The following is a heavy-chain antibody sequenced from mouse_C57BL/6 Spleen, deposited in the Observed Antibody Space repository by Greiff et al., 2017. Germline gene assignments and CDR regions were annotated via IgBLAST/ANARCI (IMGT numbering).Heavy chain of an antibody. Sequence: EVQLQESGPGLVKPSQSLSLTCSVTGYSITSGYYWNWIRQFPGNKLEWMGYISYDGSNNYHPSLKNRISITRDTSKNQFFLKLNSVTTEDTATYYCARGSYWYFDVWGTGTTVTVSS. V-gene: IGHV3-6*01. J-gene: IGHJ1*03. CDR2: ISYDGSN. CDR1: GYSITSGYY. CDR3: ARGSYWYFDV.